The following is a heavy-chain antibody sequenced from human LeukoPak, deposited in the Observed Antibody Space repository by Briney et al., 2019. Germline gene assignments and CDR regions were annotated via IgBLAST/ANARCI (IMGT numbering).Heavy chain of an antibody. D-gene: IGHD3-22*01. CDR3: ARDHSAYYYDSSDYYYYGMDV. J-gene: IGHJ6*02. CDR1: GYTFTSYA. Sequence: GASVKVSCTASGYTFTSYAMNWVRQAPGQGLEWMGWINTNTGNPTYAQGFTGRFVSSLDTSVSTAYLQISSLKAEDTAVYYCARDHSAYYYDSSDYYYYGMDVWGQGTTVTVSS. CDR2: INTNTGNP. V-gene: IGHV7-4-1*02.